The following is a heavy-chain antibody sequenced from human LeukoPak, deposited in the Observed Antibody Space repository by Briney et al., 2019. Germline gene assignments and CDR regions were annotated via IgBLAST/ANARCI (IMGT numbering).Heavy chain of an antibody. Sequence: QAGGSLRLSCAASGFTFSSYSMNWVRQAPGKGLEWVSYISSSSSTIYYADSVKGRFTISRDNAKSSLYLQMNSLRDEDTAVYYCARDPPPSSSGWYYFDYWGQGTLVTVSS. CDR2: ISSSSSTI. CDR1: GFTFSSYS. CDR3: ARDPPPSSSGWYYFDY. J-gene: IGHJ4*02. D-gene: IGHD6-19*01. V-gene: IGHV3-48*02.